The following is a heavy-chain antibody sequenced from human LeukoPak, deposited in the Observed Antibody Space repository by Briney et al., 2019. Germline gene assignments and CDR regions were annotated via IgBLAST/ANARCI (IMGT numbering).Heavy chain of an antibody. CDR3: SNLGTF. D-gene: IGHD3-16*01. J-gene: IGHJ4*02. CDR2: ISWNSGSI. V-gene: IGHV3-9*03. Sequence: PGGSLRLSCAASGFTFSSYAMSWVRQAPGKGLEWVSVISWNSGSIGYADSVKGRFTISRDNAKSSLYLQMNSLKTEDMALYYCSNLGTFWGQGTLVTVSS. CDR1: GFTFSSYA.